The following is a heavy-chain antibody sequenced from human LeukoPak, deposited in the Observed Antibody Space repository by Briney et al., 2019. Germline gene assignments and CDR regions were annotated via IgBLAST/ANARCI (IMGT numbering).Heavy chain of an antibody. CDR2: INHSGST. J-gene: IGHJ5*02. Sequence: SETLSLTCAVYGGSFSGYYWSWIRQPPGKGLEWIGEINHSGSTYYNPSLKSRVTISVDTSKNQFSLKLSSVTAADTAVYYCARETAVAGKEDWFDPWGQGTLVTVSS. D-gene: IGHD6-19*01. CDR1: GGSFSGYY. V-gene: IGHV4-34*01. CDR3: ARETAVAGKEDWFDP.